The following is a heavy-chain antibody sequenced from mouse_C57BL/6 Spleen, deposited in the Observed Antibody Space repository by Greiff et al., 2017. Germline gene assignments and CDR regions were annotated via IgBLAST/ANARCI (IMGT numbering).Heavy chain of an antibody. V-gene: IGHV1-52*01. J-gene: IGHJ2*01. CDR3: ARSRTCYFDY. Sequence: QVQLQQPGAELVRPGSSVKLSCKASGYTFTSYWMHWVKPRPIQGLEWIGNIDPSDSETHYNQKFKDKATLTVDKSSSTAYMQLSSLTSEDSAVYYCARSRTCYFDYWGQGTTLTVSS. CDR2: IDPSDSET. CDR1: GYTFTSYW. D-gene: IGHD1-1*01.